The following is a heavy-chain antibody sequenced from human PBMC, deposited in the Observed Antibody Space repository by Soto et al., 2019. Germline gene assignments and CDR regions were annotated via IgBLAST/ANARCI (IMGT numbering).Heavy chain of an antibody. CDR2: ISSSSSYT. V-gene: IGHV3-11*06. J-gene: IGHJ3*02. CDR1: GFTFSDYY. CDR3: ARDFSGYYGSGSYYTQGDAFDI. D-gene: IGHD3-10*01. Sequence: QVQLVESGGGLVKPGGSLRLSCAASGFTFSDYYMSWIRQAPGKGLEWVSYISSSSSYTNYADSVKGRFTISRDNAKNSLYLQMNSLRAEDTAVYYCARDFSGYYGSGSYYTQGDAFDIWGQGTMVTVSS.